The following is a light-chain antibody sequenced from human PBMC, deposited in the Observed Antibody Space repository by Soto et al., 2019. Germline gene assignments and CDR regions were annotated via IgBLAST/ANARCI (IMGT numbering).Light chain of an antibody. V-gene: IGKV3-15*01. Sequence: EIVMTQSPDTLSVSPGERATLSCRASQSIINNLAWYQQKPGQAPRLLIYGASIRATGFPARFSGSGSGTEFTLTIGSLQSEDFAVYYCQQYNDWPPLTFGGGTKVEIK. J-gene: IGKJ4*01. CDR3: QQYNDWPPLT. CDR1: QSIINN. CDR2: GAS.